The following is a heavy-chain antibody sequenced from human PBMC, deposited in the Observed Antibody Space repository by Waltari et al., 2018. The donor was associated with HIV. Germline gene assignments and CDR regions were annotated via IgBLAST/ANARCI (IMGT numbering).Heavy chain of an antibody. CDR2: IVHDGTT. CDR1: GGSLRGFL. Sequence: VQLEQWGTGLLKPSETLSLTCAVYGGSLRGFLGSWVRQPPGKGLEWIGDIVHDGTTNYNPALKSRATVSITGSKNQFSLKLNSMTAADTGVYYCARLEALLPGVVIVRDVWGQGTLVTVSS. CDR3: ARLEALLPGVVIVRDV. V-gene: IGHV4-34*02. D-gene: IGHD3-3*01. J-gene: IGHJ4*02.